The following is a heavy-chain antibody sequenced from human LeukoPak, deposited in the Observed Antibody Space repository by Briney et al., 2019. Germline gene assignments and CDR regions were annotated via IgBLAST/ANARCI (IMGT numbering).Heavy chain of an antibody. D-gene: IGHD6-19*01. CDR2: IYYSGST. CDR3: ARDGRLYSSGQVVWFDP. J-gene: IGHJ5*02. CDR1: DGSISSSSYY. Sequence: SETLSLTCTVSDGSISSSSYYWGWIRRPPGKGLEWIGSIYYSGSTYYNPSLKNRVTISVDTSKSQFSLKVTSVTAADTAVYFCARDGRLYSSGQVVWFDPWGQGTLVTVSS. V-gene: IGHV4-39*07.